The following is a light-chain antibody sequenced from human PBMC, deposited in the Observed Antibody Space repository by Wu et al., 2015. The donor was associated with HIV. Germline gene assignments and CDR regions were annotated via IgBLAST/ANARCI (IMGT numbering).Light chain of an antibody. CDR2: GAS. CDR3: QQYGSSTGWT. J-gene: IGKJ1*01. V-gene: IGKV3-20*01. CDR1: QSLSTVL. Sequence: DIVLTQSPGTLSLSPGERATLSCRASQSLSTVLLAWYQQKPGQAPRLLIHGASNRAPGIPDRFSGSGSGTVFTLTIRRLEPEDFAVYYCQQYGSSTGWTFGQGTKVEIK.